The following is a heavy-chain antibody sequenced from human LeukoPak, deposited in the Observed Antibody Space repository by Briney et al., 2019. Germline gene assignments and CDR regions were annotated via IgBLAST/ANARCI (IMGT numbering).Heavy chain of an antibody. J-gene: IGHJ4*02. CDR2: IYPNSGGT. CDR3: ARVVGFGDYPFDY. Sequence: ASVKVSCKASGGTFSSYAISWVRQAPGQGLEWMGWIYPNSGGTNYAQKFQGRVTMTRDTSISTAYMELRRLKSDDTAMYYCARVVGFGDYPFDYWGQGTLVTVSP. D-gene: IGHD4-17*01. CDR1: GGTFSSYA. V-gene: IGHV1-2*02.